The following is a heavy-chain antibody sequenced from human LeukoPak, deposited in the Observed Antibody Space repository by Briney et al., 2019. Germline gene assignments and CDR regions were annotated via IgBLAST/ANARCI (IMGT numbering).Heavy chain of an antibody. V-gene: IGHV3-64D*09. CDR1: GFTFSSYA. CDR3: VKEAGYSSSWSDYFDY. J-gene: IGHJ4*02. D-gene: IGHD6-13*01. Sequence: GGSLRLSCSASGFTFSSYAMNWDRQAPGKGPEYVSAISSNGGSTYYADSVKGRFSISRDNSKNTLYLQMSGLRAEDTAVYYCVKEAGYSSSWSDYFDYWGQGTLVTVSS. CDR2: ISSNGGST.